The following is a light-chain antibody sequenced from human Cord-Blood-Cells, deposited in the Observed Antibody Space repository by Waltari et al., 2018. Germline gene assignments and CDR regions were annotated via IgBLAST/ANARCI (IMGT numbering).Light chain of an antibody. V-gene: IGKV4-1*01. J-gene: IGKJ1*01. CDR1: PSVLYSSNNKNY. CDR2: WAS. Sequence: DIVMTQSPDSLAVSLGERDTINCKSSPSVLYSSNNKNYLAWYQQKPGQPPKLLIYWASTRESGVPDRFSGSGSGTDFTLTISSLQAEDVAVYYCQQYYSTPRTFGQGTKVEIK. CDR3: QQYYSTPRT.